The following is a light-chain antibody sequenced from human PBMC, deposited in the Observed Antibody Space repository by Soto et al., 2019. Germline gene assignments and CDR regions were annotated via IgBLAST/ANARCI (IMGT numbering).Light chain of an antibody. CDR3: LHDYNYPRT. V-gene: IGKV1-6*01. CDR2: AAS. CDR1: QGIRSE. Sequence: AIQMTQSPSSLSASVGDRVTITCRASQGIRSELAWYQQKPGKAPNLLIYAASTLQSGVPSRFSGSGSGTDCTLTISSLQPEDFATYYCLHDYNYPRTFGQGTRVEVK. J-gene: IGKJ1*01.